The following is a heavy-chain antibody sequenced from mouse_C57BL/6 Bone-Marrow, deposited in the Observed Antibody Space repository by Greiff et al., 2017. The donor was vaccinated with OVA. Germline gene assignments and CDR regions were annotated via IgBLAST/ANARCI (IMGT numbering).Heavy chain of an antibody. D-gene: IGHD2-1*01. V-gene: IGHV5-12*01. CDR2: ISNGGGST. CDR3: ARHGNYEGFAY. J-gene: IGHJ3*01. Sequence: EVKLQESGGGLVQPGGSLKLSCAASGFTFSDYYMYWVRQTPEKRLEWVAYISNGGGSTYYPDTVKGRFTISRDNAKNTLYLQMSRLKSEDTAMYYCARHGNYEGFAYWGQGTLVTVSA. CDR1: GFTFSDYY.